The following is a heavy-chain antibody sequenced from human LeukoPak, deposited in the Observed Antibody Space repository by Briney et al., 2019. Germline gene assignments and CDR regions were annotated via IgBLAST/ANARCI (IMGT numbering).Heavy chain of an antibody. Sequence: AETVSLTCTVSGGSISSYYWTWIRQPPGKGLEWIGHIYYSGRTKYNPSLKRRVTISIDTSKNQFSLKLSSVTAADTAVYYCARHAGTALVPFDYWGQGTLGTVSP. D-gene: IGHD5-18*01. J-gene: IGHJ4*02. CDR1: GGSISSYY. V-gene: IGHV4-59*08. CDR3: ARHAGTALVPFDY. CDR2: IYYSGRT.